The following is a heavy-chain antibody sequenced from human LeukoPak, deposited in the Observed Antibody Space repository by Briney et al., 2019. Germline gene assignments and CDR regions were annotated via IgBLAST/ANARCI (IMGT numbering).Heavy chain of an antibody. D-gene: IGHD6-19*01. CDR1: GYTFTSYY. Sequence: GESLKISCKASGYTFTSYYMHWVRQAPGQGLEWMGIINPSGGSTSYAQKFQGRVTMTRDTSTSTVYMELSSLRSEDTAVYYCARDCASSGWSENWFDPWAREPWSPSPQ. CDR3: ARDCASSGWSENWFDP. J-gene: IGHJ5*02. V-gene: IGHV1-46*01. CDR2: INPSGGST.